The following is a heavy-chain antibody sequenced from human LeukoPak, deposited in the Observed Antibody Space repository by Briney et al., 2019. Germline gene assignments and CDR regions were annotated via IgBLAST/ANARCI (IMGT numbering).Heavy chain of an antibody. Sequence: GGSLRLSCAASGFSFSSYAMHRVRQAPGKGLEWVSSISSSSSYIYYADSVKGRFTISRDNAKNSLYLQMNSLRAEDTAVYYCARAYYDSSGYSGWFDPWGQGTLVTVSS. CDR3: ARAYYDSSGYSGWFDP. J-gene: IGHJ5*02. V-gene: IGHV3-21*01. CDR1: GFSFSSYA. D-gene: IGHD3-22*01. CDR2: ISSSSSYI.